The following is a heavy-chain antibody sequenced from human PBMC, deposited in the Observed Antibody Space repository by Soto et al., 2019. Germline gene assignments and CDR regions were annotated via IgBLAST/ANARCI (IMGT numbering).Heavy chain of an antibody. V-gene: IGHV1-8*01. Sequence: KVSCKASGYTFTSYDINWVRQASGQGLEWMGWMNPNSGNTGYAQKFQGRVTMTRNTSINTAYMELSSLRSEDTAVYYCARGSGWYDYFDYWGQGTLVTVSS. CDR2: MNPNSGNT. J-gene: IGHJ4*02. CDR1: GYTFTSYD. CDR3: ARGSGWYDYFDY. D-gene: IGHD6-19*01.